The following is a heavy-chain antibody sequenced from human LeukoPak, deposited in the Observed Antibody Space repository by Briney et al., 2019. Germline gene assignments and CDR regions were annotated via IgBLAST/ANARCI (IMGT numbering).Heavy chain of an antibody. J-gene: IGHJ5*02. CDR1: GYTFTGYY. CDR3: ASSPPHPMVRGVTNWFDP. D-gene: IGHD3-10*01. CDR2: INPDSGGT. V-gene: IGHV1-2*02. Sequence: ASVKVSCKASGYTFTGYYMHWVRQAPGQGLEWMGWINPDSGGTNYAQKFQGRVTMTRDTSISTAYMDLSRLRSEDTAVYYCASSPPHPMVRGVTNWFDPWGQGTLVTVSS.